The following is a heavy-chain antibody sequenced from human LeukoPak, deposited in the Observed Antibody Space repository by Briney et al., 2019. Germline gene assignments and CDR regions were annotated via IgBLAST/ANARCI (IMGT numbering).Heavy chain of an antibody. V-gene: IGHV4-4*07. CDR1: GGSISSYY. CDR3: AGDYGDLLTGIRFDT. J-gene: IGHJ5*02. Sequence: SETLSLTCTVSGGSISSYYWNWIRQSAGEGLEWIGRIYISGSNNYNPSLKSRVTMSVDTSKNQFSLNLNSVTAADTAVYYCAGDYGDLLTGIRFDTWGQGTLVTVSS. CDR2: IYISGSN. D-gene: IGHD4-17*01.